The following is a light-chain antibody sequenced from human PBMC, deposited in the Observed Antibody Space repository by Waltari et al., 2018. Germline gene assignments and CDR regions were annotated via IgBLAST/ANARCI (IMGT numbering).Light chain of an antibody. CDR2: AKA. Sequence: IVFTQSPGTLSLSPGDRATLSCRASQSVSSYLAWYQQRPGQAPRLIIYAKATRATGIPDMFSGSGYGTDFTLTISRLEPEDFAVYYCQNHERLPATFGQGTKVEIK. CDR1: QSVSSY. J-gene: IGKJ1*01. V-gene: IGKV3-20*01. CDR3: QNHERLPAT.